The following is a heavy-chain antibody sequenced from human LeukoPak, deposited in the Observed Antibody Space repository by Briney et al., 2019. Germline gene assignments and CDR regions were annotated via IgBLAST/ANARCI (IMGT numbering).Heavy chain of an antibody. J-gene: IGHJ6*02. Sequence: GGSLRLSCAASGFTFSSYSMNWVRQAPGKGLEWVSYISSSSSTIYYADSVKGQFTISRDNAKNSLYLQMNSLRAEDTAVYYCARCQVAAASHYYGMDVWGQGTTVTVSS. V-gene: IGHV3-48*01. CDR3: ARCQVAAASHYYGMDV. CDR1: GFTFSSYS. D-gene: IGHD6-13*01. CDR2: ISSSSSTI.